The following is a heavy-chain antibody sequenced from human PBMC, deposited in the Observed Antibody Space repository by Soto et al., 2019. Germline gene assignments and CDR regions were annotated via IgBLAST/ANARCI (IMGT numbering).Heavy chain of an antibody. CDR3: ARERSPARDAGWFDP. J-gene: IGHJ5*02. CDR1: GGSISSYY. V-gene: IGHV4-59*01. D-gene: IGHD3-10*01. Sequence: QVQLQESGPGLVKPSETLSLTCTVSGGSISSYYWSWIRQPPGKGLEWIGYIYYSGSTYYNPSLKSRVTISVDTSKNQFSLKLSSVTAADTAVYYCARERSPARDAGWFDPWGQGTLVTVSS. CDR2: IYYSGST.